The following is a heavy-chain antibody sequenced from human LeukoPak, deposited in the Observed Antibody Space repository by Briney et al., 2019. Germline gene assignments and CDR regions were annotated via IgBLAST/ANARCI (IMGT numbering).Heavy chain of an antibody. D-gene: IGHD6-13*01. CDR3: AKDWRAAAGIFDY. J-gene: IGHJ4*02. CDR1: GFTFSSYA. Sequence: GGSLRLSCAASGFTFSSYAMHWVRQAPGKGLEWVAVISYDGSNKYYADSVKGRFTISRDNSKNTLYLQMNSLRAEDTAVYYCAKDWRAAAGIFDYWGQGTLVTVSS. CDR2: ISYDGSNK. V-gene: IGHV3-30-3*01.